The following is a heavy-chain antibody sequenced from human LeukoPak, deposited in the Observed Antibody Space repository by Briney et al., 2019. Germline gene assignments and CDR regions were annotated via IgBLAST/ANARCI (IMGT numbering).Heavy chain of an antibody. V-gene: IGHV3-7*04. D-gene: IGHD5/OR15-5a*01. CDR2: IKHDGSEK. CDR1: GFTFGTYW. J-gene: IGHJ6*03. CDR3: ARGAHSSVWEYFFYYMDV. Sequence: GGSLRLSCAVSGFTFGTYWMSWVRQAPGKGLEWVANIKHDGSEKYSVDSAKGRFTISRDNAKNSLYLQMNSLRAEDTAVYYCARGAHSSVWEYFFYYMDVWGKGTTVIVSS.